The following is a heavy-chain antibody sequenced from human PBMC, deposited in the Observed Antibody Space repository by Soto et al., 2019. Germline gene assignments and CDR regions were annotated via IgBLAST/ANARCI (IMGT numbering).Heavy chain of an antibody. CDR1: GGSISSGTSY. Sequence: QMQLQESGPGLVKPSQTLSLTCNVSGGSISSGTSYWTWIRQHPGEGLEWIGHTYFTGATYSNPSLSSRLTMSVDTSKNQFSLKLASVTAADTATYYCASIPRRGYSYGIDYWGQGTLVTVSS. CDR3: ASIPRRGYSYGIDY. D-gene: IGHD2-21*02. CDR2: TYFTGAT. V-gene: IGHV4-31*03. J-gene: IGHJ4*02.